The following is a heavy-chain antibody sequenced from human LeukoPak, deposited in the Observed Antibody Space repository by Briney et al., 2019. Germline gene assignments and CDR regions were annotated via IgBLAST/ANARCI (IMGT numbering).Heavy chain of an antibody. CDR2: ISGGDDST. J-gene: IGHJ4*02. CDR1: GFTFRSFA. CDR3: ARGAYNPFDY. Sequence: GGSLRLSCAASGFTFRSFAMSWVRQAPGKGLEWVSAISGGDDSTYYADSVKGRFTISRDNSKDTLFLLMNSLRAEDTAVYYCARGAYNPFDYWGQGTLVTVSS. D-gene: IGHD5-24*01. V-gene: IGHV3-23*01.